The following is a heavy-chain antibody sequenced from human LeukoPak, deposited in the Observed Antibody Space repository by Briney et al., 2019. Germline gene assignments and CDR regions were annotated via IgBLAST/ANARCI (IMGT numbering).Heavy chain of an antibody. D-gene: IGHD5-12*01. CDR2: IKYAGSEK. CDR1: GFMFRSYW. Sequence: PGGSLRLSCTASGFMFRSYWMTWVRQAPGKGLEWVANIKYAGSEKNYLDSVRGRFTISRDDARNSLYLQMNSLRVEDTAVYYCARDGYDETWGQGTLVTVSS. CDR3: ARDGYDET. J-gene: IGHJ5*02. V-gene: IGHV3-7*05.